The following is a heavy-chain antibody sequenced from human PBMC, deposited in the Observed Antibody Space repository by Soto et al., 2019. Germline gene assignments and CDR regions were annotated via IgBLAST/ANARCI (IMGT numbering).Heavy chain of an antibody. CDR3: ASSLYDFWSGYYTESRGKHYYYYGMDV. J-gene: IGHJ6*02. D-gene: IGHD3-3*01. Sequence: SVKVSCKASGGTFSSYAISWVRQAPGQGLEWMGGIIPIFGTANYAQKFQGRVTITADESTSTAYMELSSLRSEDTAVYYCASSLYDFWSGYYTESRGKHYYYYGMDVWGQATPVTFS. V-gene: IGHV1-69*13. CDR2: IIPIFGTA. CDR1: GGTFSSYA.